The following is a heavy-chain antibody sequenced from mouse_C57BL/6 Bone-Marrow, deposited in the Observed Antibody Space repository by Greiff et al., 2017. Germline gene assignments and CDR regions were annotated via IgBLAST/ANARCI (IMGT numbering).Heavy chain of an antibody. CDR1: GYTFTSYG. CDR2: IYPRSGNT. D-gene: IGHD2-3*01. Sequence: VQLQQSGAELARPGASVKLSCKASGYTFTSYGISWVKQRTGQGLEWIGEIYPRSGNTYYNAKFKGKATLTADKSSSTAYMELRSLTSEDSAVYFCARGSWLLEMDYWGQGTSVTVSS. J-gene: IGHJ4*01. CDR3: ARGSWLLEMDY. V-gene: IGHV1-81*01.